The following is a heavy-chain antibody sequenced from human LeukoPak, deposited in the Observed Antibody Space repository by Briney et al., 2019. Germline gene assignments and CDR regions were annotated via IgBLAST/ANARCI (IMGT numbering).Heavy chain of an antibody. J-gene: IGHJ4*02. Sequence: GGSLRLSCAASGFTFSSYGMHWVRQAPGKGLEWVAVISYDGSNKYYADSVKGRLTISRDNSKNTLYLQMNSLRAEDTAVYYCAKDYDILTGYTYWGQGTLVTVSS. CDR3: AKDYDILTGYTY. CDR2: ISYDGSNK. V-gene: IGHV3-30*18. CDR1: GFTFSSYG. D-gene: IGHD3-9*01.